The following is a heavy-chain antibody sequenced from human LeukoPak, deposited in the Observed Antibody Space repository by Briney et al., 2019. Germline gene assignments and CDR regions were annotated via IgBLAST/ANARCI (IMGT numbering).Heavy chain of an antibody. V-gene: IGHV3-23*01. Sequence: GGSLRLSCAASGFTFSNSAMSWVRQAPGKGLEWASSISGSGDITNYAGSVKGRFTVSRDNSKDTLYLQMNSLRAEDTAIYYCARSNIVGDPRGAFDIWGQGTMVTVYS. CDR2: ISGSGDIT. CDR3: ARSNIVGDPRGAFDI. D-gene: IGHD1-26*01. CDR1: GFTFSNSA. J-gene: IGHJ3*02.